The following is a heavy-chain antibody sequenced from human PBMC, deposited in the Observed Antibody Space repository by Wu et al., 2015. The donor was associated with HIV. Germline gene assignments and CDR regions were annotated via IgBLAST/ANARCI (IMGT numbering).Heavy chain of an antibody. Sequence: QVQLVQSGAEVKKPGSSVKVSCKASGGTFSSYAISWVRQAPGQGLEWMGRIIPIFGTANYAQKFQGRVTITADESTSTAYMELSSLRSEDTAVYYCANSGKFDILTGYYLNWFDPWGQGTLVTVSS. CDR3: ANSGKFDILTGYYLNWFDP. CDR2: IIPIFGTA. J-gene: IGHJ5*02. V-gene: IGHV1-69*13. CDR1: GGTFSSYA. D-gene: IGHD3-9*01.